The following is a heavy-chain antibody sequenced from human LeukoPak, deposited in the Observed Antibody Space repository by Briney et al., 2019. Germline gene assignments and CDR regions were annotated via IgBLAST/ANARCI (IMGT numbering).Heavy chain of an antibody. J-gene: IGHJ3*02. Sequence: SETLSLTCTVSGGSISSYYWSWIRQPPGKGLEWIGYIYYSGSTNYNPSLKSRVTISVDTSKNQFSLKLSSVTAADTAVYYCARHVLVEWGAFDIWGQGTMVTVSS. CDR3: ARHVLVEWGAFDI. D-gene: IGHD2-21*01. CDR1: GGSISSYY. CDR2: IYYSGST. V-gene: IGHV4-59*08.